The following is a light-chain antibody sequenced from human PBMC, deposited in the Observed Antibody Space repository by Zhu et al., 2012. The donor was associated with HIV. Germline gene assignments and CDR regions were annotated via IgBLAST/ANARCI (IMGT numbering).Light chain of an antibody. CDR2: DTS. V-gene: IGKV1-9*01. CDR3: QHLTIYPT. CDR1: ESIGRY. Sequence: QLTQSPAFLSASVGDRVTITCRASESIGRYLAWYQQKPGTAPKLLIYDTSTLQSGVPSTFSGSGSGTEFTLTISSLQPEDFATYYCQHLTIYPTFGGGSKVEMK. J-gene: IGKJ4*01.